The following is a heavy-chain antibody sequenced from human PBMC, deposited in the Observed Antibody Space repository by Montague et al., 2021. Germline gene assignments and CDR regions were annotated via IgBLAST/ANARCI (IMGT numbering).Heavy chain of an antibody. CDR1: GASTTSNIYY. CDR3: ARVSSSWYVGWFDP. D-gene: IGHD6-13*01. V-gene: IGHV4-39*07. Sequence: SETLSLTCTVSGASTTSNIYYWGWTRQSPGKGLEWIGSIYYSGNSFYQPSLKSRITMAVDTSKNQFSLKLSSVTAADTAIYYCARVSSSWYVGWFDPWGQGTLVTVSS. J-gene: IGHJ5*02. CDR2: IYYSGNS.